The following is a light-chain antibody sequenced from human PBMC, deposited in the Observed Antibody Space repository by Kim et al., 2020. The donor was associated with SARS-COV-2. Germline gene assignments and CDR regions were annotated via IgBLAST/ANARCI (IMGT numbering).Light chain of an antibody. V-gene: IGLV2-14*03. CDR3: SSYISSSTLV. Sequence: GQSITISCTGTGSDVGGYNYVSWYQQHPGKAPKLMIYDVSNRPSGVSNRFSGSKSGNTASLTISGLQAEDEADYYCSSYISSSTLVFGGGTQLTVL. J-gene: IGLJ2*01. CDR1: GSDVGGYNY. CDR2: DVS.